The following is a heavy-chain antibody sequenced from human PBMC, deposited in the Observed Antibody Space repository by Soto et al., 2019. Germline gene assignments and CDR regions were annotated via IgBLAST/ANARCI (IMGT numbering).Heavy chain of an antibody. CDR2: IYYSGST. J-gene: IGHJ5*02. Sequence: ETLSLTCTVSGGSISSYYWSWIRQPPGKGLEWIGYIYYSGSTNYNPSLKSRVTISVDTSKNQFSLKLSSVTAADTAVYYCARDKAPGTSNWFDPWGQGTLVTVSS. CDR3: ARDKAPGTSNWFDP. V-gene: IGHV4-59*01. CDR1: GGSISSYY.